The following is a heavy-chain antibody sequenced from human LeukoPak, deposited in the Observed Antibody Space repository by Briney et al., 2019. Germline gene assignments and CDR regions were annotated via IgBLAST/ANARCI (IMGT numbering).Heavy chain of an antibody. CDR1: GGSISSSSYY. Sequence: SETLSLTCTVSGGSISSSSYYWGWIRQPPGEGLEWIGSIYYSGSTYYNPSLKSRVTISVDTSKNQFSLKLSSVTAADTAVYYCARTTIGYSYGYWGQGTLVTVSS. CDR3: ARTTIGYSYGY. D-gene: IGHD5-18*01. J-gene: IGHJ4*02. CDR2: IYYSGST. V-gene: IGHV4-39*01.